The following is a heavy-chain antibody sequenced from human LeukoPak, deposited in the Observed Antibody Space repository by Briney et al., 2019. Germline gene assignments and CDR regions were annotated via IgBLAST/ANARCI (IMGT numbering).Heavy chain of an antibody. J-gene: IGHJ4*02. D-gene: IGHD6-19*01. CDR1: GGSISNGDHY. V-gene: IGHV3-23*01. Sequence: PSETLSLTCTVSGGSISNGDHYWSWVRQAPGKGLEWVSIISGRDGYTHYADAVKGRSTISRDNSKNTLYLQMNSLRAEDTAVYYCAKFRADSSGWPFDYWGQGTLVTVSS. CDR2: ISGRDGYT. CDR3: AKFRADSSGWPFDY.